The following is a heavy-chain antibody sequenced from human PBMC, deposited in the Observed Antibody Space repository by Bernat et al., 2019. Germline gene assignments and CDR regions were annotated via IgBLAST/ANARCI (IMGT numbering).Heavy chain of an antibody. CDR2: IWYDGSNK. J-gene: IGHJ6*02. Sequence: VQLVESGGGVVQPGRSLRLSCAASGFTFSSYGMHWVRQAPGKGLEWVAVIWYDGSNKYYADSVKGRFTISRDNSKNTLYLQMNSLRAEDTAVYYCASGAQGSGWEYYYYYGMDVWGQGTTVTVSS. V-gene: IGHV3-33*01. D-gene: IGHD6-19*01. CDR3: ASGAQGSGWEYYYYYGMDV. CDR1: GFTFSSYG.